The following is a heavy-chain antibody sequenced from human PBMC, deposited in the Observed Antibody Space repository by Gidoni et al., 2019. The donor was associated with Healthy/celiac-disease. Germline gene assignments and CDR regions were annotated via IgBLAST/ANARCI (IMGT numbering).Heavy chain of an antibody. V-gene: IGHV3-9*01. D-gene: IGHD3-22*01. CDR3: AKDYYDSSGYVFDI. CDR1: GFTVADYA. Sequence: EVQLVESGGGWVQPGRPLRLSCAASGFTVADYAMHWVRQAPGKGLEWVSGISWNSGSIGYADSVKGRFTISRDNAKNSLYLQMNSLRAEDTALYYCAKDYYDSSGYVFDIWGQGTMVTVSS. J-gene: IGHJ3*02. CDR2: ISWNSGSI.